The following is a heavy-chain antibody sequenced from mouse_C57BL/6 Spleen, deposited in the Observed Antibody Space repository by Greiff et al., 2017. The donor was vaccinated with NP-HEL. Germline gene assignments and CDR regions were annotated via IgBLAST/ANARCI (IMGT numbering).Heavy chain of an antibody. Sequence: QVQLKESGAELVRPGASVTLSCKASGYTFTDYEMHWVKQTPVHGLEWIGAIDPETGGTAYNQKFKGKAILTADKSSSTAYMELRSLTSEDSAVYYCTRSSNHYYAMDYWGQGTSVTVSS. CDR3: TRSSNHYYAMDY. D-gene: IGHD6-1*01. CDR1: GYTFTDYE. CDR2: IDPETGGT. V-gene: IGHV1-15*01. J-gene: IGHJ4*01.